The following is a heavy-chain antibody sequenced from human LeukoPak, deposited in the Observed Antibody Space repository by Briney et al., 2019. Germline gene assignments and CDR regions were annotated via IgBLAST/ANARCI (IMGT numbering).Heavy chain of an antibody. V-gene: IGHV1-2*02. CDR3: ARDLLWFPSNFDY. Sequence: ASVKVSCKASGYTFTSYGISWVRQAPGQGLEWMGWINPNSGGTNYAQKFQGRVTMTRDTSISTAYMELSRLRSDDTAVYYCARDLLWFPSNFDYWGQGTLVTVSS. J-gene: IGHJ4*02. CDR1: GYTFTSYG. D-gene: IGHD3-10*01. CDR2: INPNSGGT.